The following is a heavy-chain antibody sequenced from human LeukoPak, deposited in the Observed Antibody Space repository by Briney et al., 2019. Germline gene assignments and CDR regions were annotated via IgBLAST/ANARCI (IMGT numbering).Heavy chain of an antibody. Sequence: GRCLRLSCAASGFTFSNAWMSWVRPAPGKGLEWVGRIKSKTDGGTTDYAAPVKGRFTISRDDSKNTLYLQMNSLKTEDTAVYYCTTGYCSSTSCYPDYYFDYWGQGTLVTVSS. CDR3: TTGYCSSTSCYPDYYFDY. CDR2: IKSKTDGGTT. CDR1: GFTFSNAW. V-gene: IGHV3-15*01. J-gene: IGHJ4*02. D-gene: IGHD2-2*01.